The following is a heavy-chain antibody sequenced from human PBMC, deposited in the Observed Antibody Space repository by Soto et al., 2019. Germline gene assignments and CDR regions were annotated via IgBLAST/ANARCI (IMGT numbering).Heavy chain of an antibody. J-gene: IGHJ6*02. Sequence: QVQLEQSGSEVKKPGASVKVTCKASGYMFYNFGISWVRQAPGQGLEWMGWVSPYNDNTNYAQKSQGRVTMTTDTSTTTASMELRSLRSDDTAVYYCARLRTSGYSSHFYYGMDVWGQGTTVTVSS. V-gene: IGHV1-18*01. CDR2: VSPYNDNT. CDR3: ARLRTSGYSSHFYYGMDV. CDR1: GYMFYNFG. D-gene: IGHD3-22*01.